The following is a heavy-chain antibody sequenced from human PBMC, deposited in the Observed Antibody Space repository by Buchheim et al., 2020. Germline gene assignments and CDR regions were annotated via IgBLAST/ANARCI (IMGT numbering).Heavy chain of an antibody. CDR3: ASTRDGYKAPLYY. D-gene: IGHD5-24*01. Sequence: EVQLVESGGGLVKPGGSLRLSCAVSGFTFSSYSMNWVRQAPGKGLEWVSSISSSSSYIYYADSVKGRFTISRDNAKNYLYLQMNSLRAEDTAVYYCASTRDGYKAPLYYWGQGTL. V-gene: IGHV3-21*01. J-gene: IGHJ4*02. CDR2: ISSSSSYI. CDR1: GFTFSSYS.